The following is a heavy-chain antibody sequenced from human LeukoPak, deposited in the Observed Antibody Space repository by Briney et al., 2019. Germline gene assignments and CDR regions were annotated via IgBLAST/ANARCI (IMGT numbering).Heavy chain of an antibody. D-gene: IGHD3-22*01. Sequence: GGSLRLSCAASGFTFSSYGMHWVRQAPGKGLEWVAVTSYDGSNKYYADSVKGRFTISRGNSKNTLYLQMNSLRAEDTAVYYCANGGTRGYYYDSSGYSPPGIWGQGTLVTVSS. CDR3: ANGGTRGYYYDSSGYSPPGI. CDR2: TSYDGSNK. CDR1: GFTFSSYG. V-gene: IGHV3-30*18. J-gene: IGHJ4*02.